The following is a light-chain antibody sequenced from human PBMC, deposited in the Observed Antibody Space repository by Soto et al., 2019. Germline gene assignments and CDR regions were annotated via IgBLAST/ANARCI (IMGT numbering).Light chain of an antibody. CDR3: SSYTSSSTRV. J-gene: IGLJ3*02. Sequence: QSALTQPASVSGSPGPSTTISCTGTSSDIGAYNYVSWYQQHPAKAPKLMIYDVSNRPSGVSNRFSGSKSGNTASLTISGLQAEDEADYYCSSYTSSSTRVFGGGTKLTVL. CDR2: DVS. CDR1: SSDIGAYNY. V-gene: IGLV2-14*03.